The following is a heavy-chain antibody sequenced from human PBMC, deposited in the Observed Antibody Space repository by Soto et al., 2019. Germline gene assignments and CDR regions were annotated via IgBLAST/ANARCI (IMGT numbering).Heavy chain of an antibody. V-gene: IGHV2-5*01. CDR3: AHRRGASTTGGAFDI. Sequence: QITVKESGPTLVTPTQTLTLTCTFSGFSFSTSGAGVGWIRQPPGKALELLALIFWNDDKRYTPSLNSRLTITKDTSKNQVVLTMSNLDPVDTATYFCAHRRGASTTGGAFDIWGLGTKVTVSS. J-gene: IGHJ3*02. CDR1: GFSFSTSGAG. CDR2: IFWNDDK. D-gene: IGHD1-1*01.